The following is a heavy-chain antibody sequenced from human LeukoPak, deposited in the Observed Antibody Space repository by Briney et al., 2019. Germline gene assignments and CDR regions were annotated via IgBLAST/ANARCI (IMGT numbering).Heavy chain of an antibody. CDR3: ARARFETTVTALIRKKNYYYYYMDV. CDR1: GITFRNYW. D-gene: IGHD4-17*01. Sequence: TGGSLRLSCVASGITFRNYWMSWVRQAPGKGLEWVANIKEDGGEKYYVDSVKGRFTISRDNARNSLYLQMNSLRVEDTAVYYCARARFETTVTALIRKKNYYYYYMDVWGKGTTVTVSS. J-gene: IGHJ6*03. V-gene: IGHV3-7*01. CDR2: IKEDGGEK.